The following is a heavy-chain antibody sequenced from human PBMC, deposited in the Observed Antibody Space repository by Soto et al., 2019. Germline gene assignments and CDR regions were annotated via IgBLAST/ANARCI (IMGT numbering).Heavy chain of an antibody. CDR1: GYSFSNYW. Sequence: GESLKISCKVSGYSFSNYWIAWVRQMPGGGLEWMGIIWPGDSDTRYSPSFRGQVTISADRSISTAYLQWSSLRASDTAMYFCARHRPYSASGHYFDYWGQGTVVTVSS. CDR2: IWPGDSDT. J-gene: IGHJ4*02. V-gene: IGHV5-51*01. CDR3: ARHRPYSASGHYFDY. D-gene: IGHD1-26*01.